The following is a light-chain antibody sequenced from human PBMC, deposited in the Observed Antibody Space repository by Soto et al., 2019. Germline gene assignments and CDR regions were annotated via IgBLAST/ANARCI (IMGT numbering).Light chain of an antibody. CDR3: CSYAGSYTHV. J-gene: IGLJ1*01. V-gene: IGLV2-11*01. CDR2: DVS. CDR1: SSDVGGYNY. Sequence: QSALTQPRSVSGSPGQSVTISCTGTSSDVGGYNYVSWYQQHPGKAPKLMIYDVSTRPSGVPDRLSGSKSGNTASLTISGLQAEDEADYYCCSYAGSYTHVFGTGTKLTVL.